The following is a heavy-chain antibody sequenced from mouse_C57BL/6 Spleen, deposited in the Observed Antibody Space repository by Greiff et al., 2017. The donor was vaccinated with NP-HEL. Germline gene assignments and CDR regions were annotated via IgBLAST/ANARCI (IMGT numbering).Heavy chain of an antibody. CDR1: GYTFTDYN. Sequence: VQLQQSGPELVKPGASVKIPCKASGYTFTDYNMDWVKQSHGKSLEWIGDINPNNGGTIYNQKFKGKATLTVDKSSSTAYMELRSLTSEDTAVYYCARAPHYYGSSLFAYWGQGTLVTVSA. CDR2: INPNNGGT. J-gene: IGHJ3*01. D-gene: IGHD1-1*01. CDR3: ARAPHYYGSSLFAY. V-gene: IGHV1-18*01.